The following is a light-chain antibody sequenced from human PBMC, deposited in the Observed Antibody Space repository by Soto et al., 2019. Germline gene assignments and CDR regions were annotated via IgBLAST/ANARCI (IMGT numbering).Light chain of an antibody. CDR2: EVS. Sequence: QSALTQPPSASGSPGQSVAISCTGTSSDIGAYKFVSWYQQHPGKAPKLIIYEVSIRPSGVPDRFSGSKSGNTASLTVSGLLAGDEADYYCSLYAGTHSVVFGGGTKLTVL. J-gene: IGLJ2*01. V-gene: IGLV2-8*01. CDR1: SSDIGAYKF. CDR3: SLYAGTHSVV.